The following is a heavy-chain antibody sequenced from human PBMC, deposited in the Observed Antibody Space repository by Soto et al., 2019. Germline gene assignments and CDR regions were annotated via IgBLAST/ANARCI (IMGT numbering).Heavy chain of an antibody. CDR1: GFSLSTSGVG. V-gene: IGHV2-5*02. J-gene: IGHJ6*02. D-gene: IGHD4-17*01. CDR3: ARDGAEVHYYGMDV. Sequence: QITLKESGPTLVKPTQTLTLTCTFSGFSLSTSGVGVGWIRQPPGKALEWLALIYWDDDKRYSPSLKSRLTTXKXTXXNQVVLTMTNMDPVDTATYYCARDGAEVHYYGMDVWGQGTTVTVSS. CDR2: IYWDDDK.